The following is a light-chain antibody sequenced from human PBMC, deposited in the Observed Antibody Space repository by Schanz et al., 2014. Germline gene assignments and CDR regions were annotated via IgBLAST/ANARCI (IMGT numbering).Light chain of an antibody. CDR1: QSISTK. CDR3: HQYGSSPPWT. Sequence: EIVMTQSPVTLSVSPGERATLSCTTSQSISTKLAWYQLKPGQSPRLLIYGASTRATGIPDRFSGSGSGTDFTLTISRLEPEDFAVYYCHQYGSSPPWTFGQGTTVEIK. V-gene: IGKV3-20*01. CDR2: GAS. J-gene: IGKJ1*01.